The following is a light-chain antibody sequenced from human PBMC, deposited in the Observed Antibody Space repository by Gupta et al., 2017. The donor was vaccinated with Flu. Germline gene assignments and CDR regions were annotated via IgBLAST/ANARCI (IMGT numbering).Light chain of an antibody. Sequence: EIVMTQSPATLSVSPGERATLSCRASQSVSSNLAWYQQKPGQAPRLLIYGASTRATGITARFSGSGYGKELTLTSSSRQSEDFAVYYCQQDKNWPRGTFGQGTKVDIK. CDR2: GAS. CDR1: QSVSSN. J-gene: IGKJ2*02. CDR3: QQDKNWPRGT. V-gene: IGKV3-15*01.